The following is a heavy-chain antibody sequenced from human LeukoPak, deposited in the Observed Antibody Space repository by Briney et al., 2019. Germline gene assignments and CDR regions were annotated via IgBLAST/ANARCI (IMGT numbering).Heavy chain of an antibody. CDR1: GFTFSSYW. Sequence: PGGSLRLSCAASGFTFSSYWMHWVRQAPGKGLEGVAVVSYDGSNKYYADSVKGRFTISRDNSKNTLYLQMNSLRAEDTAVYYCARDPLVGAKGSGLSVVYWGQGTLVTVSS. CDR2: VSYDGSNK. CDR3: ARDPLVGAKGSGLSVVY. J-gene: IGHJ4*02. V-gene: IGHV3-30*03. D-gene: IGHD1-26*01.